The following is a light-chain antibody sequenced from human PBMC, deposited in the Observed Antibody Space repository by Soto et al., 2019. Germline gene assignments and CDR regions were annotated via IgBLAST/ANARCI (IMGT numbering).Light chain of an antibody. V-gene: IGKV2-30*01. Sequence: DVVMTQSPLSLPVTLGQPASISCRSSHSLMYSDGISYLSWFQQRPGQSPRRLIYKVSNRDSWVPDRFSGRGSGADFALKISRVEADDVGVYYCMQGTHWRPGPLGQGTKLEIK. J-gene: IGKJ2*01. CDR2: KVS. CDR3: MQGTHWRPGP. CDR1: HSLMYSDGISY.